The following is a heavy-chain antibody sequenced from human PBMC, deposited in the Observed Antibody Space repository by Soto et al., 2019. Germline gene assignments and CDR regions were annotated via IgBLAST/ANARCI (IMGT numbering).Heavy chain of an antibody. J-gene: IGHJ4*02. CDR1: GDSVSSNTAA. V-gene: IGHV6-1*01. CDR2: TYYRSNWRH. D-gene: IGHD6-19*01. CDR3: ARGVAGSGFDL. Sequence: QVHLQQSGPGLVKPSQTLSLTCAISGDSVSSNTAAWNWIRSSPSRGLEWLGRTYYRSNWRHDYAVSVKSRITINPDTSKTHFSLQLNSVPPDDTAVYYCARGVAGSGFDLWGQGTLVTVAS.